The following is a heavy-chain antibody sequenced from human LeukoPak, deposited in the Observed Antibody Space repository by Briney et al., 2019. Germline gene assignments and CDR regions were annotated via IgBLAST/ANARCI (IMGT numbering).Heavy chain of an antibody. CDR3: ARGLAGRRHKDYAFDI. J-gene: IGHJ3*02. CDR2: INPNSGGT. CDR1: GYTFTGYY. V-gene: IGHV1-2*02. Sequence: ATVKVSCKASGYTFTGYYMHWVRQAPGQGLEWVGWINPNSGGTNYAQKFQGRVTITRDTSISTAYMELSRLRSDDTAVYYCARGLAGRRHKDYAFDIWGQGTMVTVSS.